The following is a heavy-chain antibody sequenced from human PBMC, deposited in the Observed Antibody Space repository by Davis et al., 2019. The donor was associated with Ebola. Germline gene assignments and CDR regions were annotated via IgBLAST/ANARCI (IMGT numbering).Heavy chain of an antibody. J-gene: IGHJ3*02. CDR2: IKQDGSQQ. CDR3: VRQGRGLDI. Sequence: GESLKISCAASGFTFTNHWMSWVRQAPGKGLEWVANIKQDGSQQYYVDSVKGRFTISRDNAKNSLFLQMSSLRPEDTAVYYCVRQGRGLDIWGQGTMVTVSS. V-gene: IGHV3-7*01. CDR1: GFTFTNHW.